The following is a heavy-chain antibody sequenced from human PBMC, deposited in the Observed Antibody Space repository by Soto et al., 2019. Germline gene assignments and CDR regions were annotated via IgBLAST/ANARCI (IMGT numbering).Heavy chain of an antibody. V-gene: IGHV1-69*06. J-gene: IGHJ5*02. D-gene: IGHD2-15*01. Sequence: SVKVSCKASGGTFNSYAISWVRQAPGQGLEWMGGIIPIFGTANYAQKFQGRVTITADKSTSTAYMELSSLRSEDTAVYHCARDLHNALLAFDPWGQGTLVTVSS. CDR3: ARDLHNALLAFDP. CDR2: IIPIFGTA. CDR1: GGTFNSYA.